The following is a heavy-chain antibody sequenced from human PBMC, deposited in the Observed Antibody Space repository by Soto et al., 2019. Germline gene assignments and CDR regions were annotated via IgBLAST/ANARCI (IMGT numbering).Heavy chain of an antibody. Sequence: SETLSLTCTVSGGSISSYYWSWIRQPPGKGLEWIGYIYYSGSTNYNPSLKSRVTISVDTSKNQFSLKLSSVTAADTAVYYCARTYDFRSGYWAYYFDYWGQGTLVTVSS. J-gene: IGHJ4*02. CDR1: GGSISSYY. CDR3: ARTYDFRSGYWAYYFDY. CDR2: IYYSGST. D-gene: IGHD3-3*01. V-gene: IGHV4-59*01.